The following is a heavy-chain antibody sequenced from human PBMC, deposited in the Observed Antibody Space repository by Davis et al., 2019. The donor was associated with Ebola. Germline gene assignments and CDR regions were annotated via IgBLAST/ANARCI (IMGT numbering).Heavy chain of an antibody. D-gene: IGHD2-2*01. CDR1: GFTFSSYSMN. V-gene: IGHV4-39*01. CDR2: IYYSGST. Sequence: GSLRLSCAASGFTFSSYSMNWVRQPPGKGLEWIGSIYYSGSTYYNPSLKSRVTISVDTSKNQFSLKLSSVTAADTAVYYCARQGGVVVVPAAPRYYYGMDVWGQGTTVTVSS. CDR3: ARQGGVVVVPAAPRYYYGMDV. J-gene: IGHJ6*02.